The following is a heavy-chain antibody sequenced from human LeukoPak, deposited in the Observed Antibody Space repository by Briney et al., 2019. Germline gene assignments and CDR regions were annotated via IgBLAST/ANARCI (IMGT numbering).Heavy chain of an antibody. J-gene: IGHJ4*02. CDR2: IYTSGST. Sequence: SETLSLTCTVSGGSISSYYWSWIRQPAGKGLEWIGRIYTSGSTNYNPSLKSRVTMSVDTSKNQFSLKLSSVTAADTAVYYCARDRYYYDSSGYSSIDYWGQGTLVTVSS. CDR1: GGSISSYY. D-gene: IGHD3-22*01. CDR3: ARDRYYYDSSGYSSIDY. V-gene: IGHV4-4*07.